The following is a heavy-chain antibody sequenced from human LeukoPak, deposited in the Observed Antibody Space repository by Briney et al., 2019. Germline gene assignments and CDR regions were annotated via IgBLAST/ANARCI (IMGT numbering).Heavy chain of an antibody. J-gene: IGHJ6*03. V-gene: IGHV3-21*01. CDR2: ISISSSYI. Sequence: GGSPRLSCAPSGFTFSSYSMNWVRQAPGEGLEWVSSISISSSYIYYADSVKGRFTISRDNAKNSLYMQMNSLRAEDTAVSYCARDKSSSFVNPYYYYMDVWGKGTTVTVSS. CDR3: ARDKSSSFVNPYYYYMDV. CDR1: GFTFSSYS. D-gene: IGHD6-6*01.